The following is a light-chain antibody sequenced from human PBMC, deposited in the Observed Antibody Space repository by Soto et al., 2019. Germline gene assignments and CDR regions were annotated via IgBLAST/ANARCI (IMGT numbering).Light chain of an antibody. CDR1: QGSSSY. CDR2: AAP. V-gene: IGKV1-9*01. J-gene: IGKJ1*01. CDR3: QQLNNYPRT. Sequence: DIQLTQSPSFLSASVGDRVTITCRASQGSSSYLAWYQQKPGKAPKLLIYAAPTLQSGVPSRFSGSGSGTEFTLTISSLQPEDFATYYCQQLNNYPRTFGQGTMVEIK.